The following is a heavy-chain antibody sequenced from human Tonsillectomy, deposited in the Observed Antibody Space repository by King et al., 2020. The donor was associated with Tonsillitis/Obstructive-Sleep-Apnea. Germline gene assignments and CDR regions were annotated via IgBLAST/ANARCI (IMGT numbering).Heavy chain of an antibody. V-gene: IGHV3-66*01. Sequence: VQLVESGGGLVQPGGSLRLSCAASGFTVSSNYMSWVLPAPGKGLEGGSVSYSGGCTYYADSVKGRFTISRDNSKNTLYLQMNSLRAEDTAVYYCARVRAVAESEYFQHWGQGTLVTVSS. CDR3: ARVRAVAESEYFQH. CDR2: SYSGGCT. D-gene: IGHD6-19*01. CDR1: GFTVSSNY. J-gene: IGHJ1*01.